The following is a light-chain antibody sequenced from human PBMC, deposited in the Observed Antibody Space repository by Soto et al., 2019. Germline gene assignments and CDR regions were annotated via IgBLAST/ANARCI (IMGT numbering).Light chain of an antibody. CDR2: RAS. J-gene: IGKJ1*01. V-gene: IGKV1-5*03. CDR1: QSVHDY. CDR3: QQNNRYPWT. Sequence: TQMTQSPSSISASVGDRIPITCRASQSVHDYLAWYRQKPGKAPNLLIYRASNLEIGVPSRFSGSGSGTEFTLTISSLQPDDFATYYCQQNNRYPWTVGQATKV.